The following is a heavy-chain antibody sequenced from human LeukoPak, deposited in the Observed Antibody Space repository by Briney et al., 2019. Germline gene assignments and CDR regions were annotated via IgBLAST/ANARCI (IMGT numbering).Heavy chain of an antibody. CDR3: ARAFGYYYYYYMGV. D-gene: IGHD3-16*01. J-gene: IGHJ6*03. Sequence: KPSETLSLTCAVYGGSFSGYYWSWIRQPPGKGLEWIGEINHSGSTNYNPSLKSRVTISVDTSKNQFSLKLSSVTAADTAVYYCARAFGYYYYYYMGVWGKGTTVTVSS. V-gene: IGHV4-34*01. CDR1: GGSFSGYY. CDR2: INHSGST.